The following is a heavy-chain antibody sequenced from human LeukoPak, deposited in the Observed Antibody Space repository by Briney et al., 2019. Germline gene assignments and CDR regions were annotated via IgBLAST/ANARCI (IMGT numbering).Heavy chain of an antibody. D-gene: IGHD1-26*01. Sequence: SETLSLTCAVYGGSFSGYCWSWIRQPPGKGLEWIGEINHSGSTNYNPSLKSRVTISVDTSKNQFSLKLSSVTAADTAVYYCARRFPTISSMGATNYCYYMDVWGKGTTVTVSS. CDR1: GGSFSGYC. J-gene: IGHJ6*03. CDR2: INHSGST. CDR3: ARRFPTISSMGATNYCYYMDV. V-gene: IGHV4-34*01.